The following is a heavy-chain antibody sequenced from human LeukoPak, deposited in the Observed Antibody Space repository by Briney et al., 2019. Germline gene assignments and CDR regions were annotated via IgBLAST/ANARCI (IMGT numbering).Heavy chain of an antibody. D-gene: IGHD2-8*01. CDR2: ISSSSSYI. J-gene: IGHJ4*02. Sequence: PGGSLRLSCAASGFTFSSYSMTWVRQAPGKGLEWVSSISSSSSYIYYADSVKGRFTISRDNAKNSLYLQMNSLRAEDTAVYYCARGKLVYAIQYDYWGQGTLVTVSS. CDR1: GFTFSSYS. CDR3: ARGKLVYAIQYDY. V-gene: IGHV3-21*01.